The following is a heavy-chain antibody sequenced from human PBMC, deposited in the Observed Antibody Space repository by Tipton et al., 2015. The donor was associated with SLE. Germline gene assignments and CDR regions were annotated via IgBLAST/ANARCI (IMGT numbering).Heavy chain of an antibody. CDR1: GFSFSDYY. J-gene: IGHJ4*02. Sequence: SLRLSCAASGFSFSDYYMTWIRQAPGKGLEWVSYISSSSNYTNYADSVKGRFTISRDNAKNSLYLQMNSLRAEDTAVYYCARDSDRWSYFDYWGQGTLVTVSS. V-gene: IGHV3-11*06. D-gene: IGHD3-3*01. CDR3: ARDSDRWSYFDY. CDR2: ISSSSNYT.